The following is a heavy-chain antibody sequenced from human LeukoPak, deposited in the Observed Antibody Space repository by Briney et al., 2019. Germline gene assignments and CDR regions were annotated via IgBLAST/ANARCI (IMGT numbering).Heavy chain of an antibody. V-gene: IGHV3-30*02. J-gene: IGHJ5*02. Sequence: PGGSLRLSCAASGFTFSSYGMHWVRQAPGKGLEWVAFIRYDGSNKYYADSVKGRFTISRDNSKNTLYLQMNSLRAEDTAVYYCAKDSIRVGQLVQGNWFDPWGQGTLVTVSS. CDR3: AKDSIRVGQLVQGNWFDP. D-gene: IGHD6-6*01. CDR2: IRYDGSNK. CDR1: GFTFSSYG.